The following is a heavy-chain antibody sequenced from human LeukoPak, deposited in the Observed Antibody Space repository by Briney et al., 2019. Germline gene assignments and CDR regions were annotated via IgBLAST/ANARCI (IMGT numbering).Heavy chain of an antibody. CDR3: VREHSSSADY. CDR2: INHSGST. D-gene: IGHD6-6*01. J-gene: IGHJ4*02. V-gene: IGHV4-34*01. CDR1: GGSFSGYY. Sequence: SSETLSLTCAVYGGSFSGYYWSWIRQPPGKGLEWIGEINHSGSTNYNPSLKSRITISVDTSKNQFSLKLSSVTAADTAVYYCVREHSSSADYWGQGTLVTVSS.